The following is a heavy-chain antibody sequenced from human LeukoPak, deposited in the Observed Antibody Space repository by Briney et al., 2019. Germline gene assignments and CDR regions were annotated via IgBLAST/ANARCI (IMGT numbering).Heavy chain of an antibody. CDR1: GYSFTSYW. Sequence: KRGESLKISCKGSGYSFTSYWIGWVRQMPGKGLEWMGIIYPGDSDTRYSPSFQGQVTISADKSISTAYLQWSSLKASDTAMYYCARALAVAGPGGGFDHWGQGTLVTVSS. V-gene: IGHV5-51*01. D-gene: IGHD6-19*01. CDR2: IYPGDSDT. J-gene: IGHJ4*02. CDR3: ARALAVAGPGGGFDH.